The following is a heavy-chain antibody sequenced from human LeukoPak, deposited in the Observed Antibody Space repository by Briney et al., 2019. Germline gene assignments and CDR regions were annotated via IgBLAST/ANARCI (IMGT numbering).Heavy chain of an antibody. CDR3: ARGRGRRDFWSGYYTYYYGMDV. Sequence: SETLSLTCAVYGGSFSGYYWSWIRQPPGKGLEWIGEINHSGSTNYNPSLKSRVTISVDTSKNQFSLKLSSVTAADTAVYYCARGRGRRDFWSGYYTYYYGMDVWGQGTTVTVTS. CDR2: INHSGST. D-gene: IGHD3-3*01. V-gene: IGHV4-34*01. CDR1: GGSFSGYY. J-gene: IGHJ6*02.